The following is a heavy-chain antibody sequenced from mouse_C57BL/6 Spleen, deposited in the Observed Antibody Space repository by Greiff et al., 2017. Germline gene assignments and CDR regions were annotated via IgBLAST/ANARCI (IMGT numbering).Heavy chain of an antibody. J-gene: IGHJ2*01. Sequence: EVQRVESGPELVKPGASVKISCKASGYSFTDYNMNWVKQSNGKSLEWIGVINPNYGTTSYNQKFKGKATLTVDQSSSTAYMQLNSLTSEDSAVYYCARLGYYYGSSYDYVDYWGQGTTLTVSS. CDR3: ARLGYYYGSSYDYVDY. D-gene: IGHD1-1*01. CDR2: INPNYGTT. V-gene: IGHV1-39*01. CDR1: GYSFTDYN.